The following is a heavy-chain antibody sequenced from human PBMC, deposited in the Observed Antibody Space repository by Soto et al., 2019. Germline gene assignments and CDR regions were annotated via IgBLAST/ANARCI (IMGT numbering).Heavy chain of an antibody. CDR3: ARSIEEVTALDY. J-gene: IGHJ4*02. D-gene: IGHD2-21*02. Sequence: QVQLVQSGAEEKKPGASVKVSCKASGYTFTSYAMHWVRQAPGQRLEWMGRINAGNGNTKYSHKFQGRVTITRDTSASPAYMELSSLRSEVTAVYYCARSIEEVTALDYWGQGTLVTVSS. CDR2: INAGNGNT. V-gene: IGHV1-3*05. CDR1: GYTFTSYA.